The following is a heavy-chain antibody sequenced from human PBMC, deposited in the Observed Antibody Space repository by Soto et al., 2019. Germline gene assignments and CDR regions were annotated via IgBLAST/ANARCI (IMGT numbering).Heavy chain of an antibody. V-gene: IGHV1-69*06. CDR2: IIPIFGTA. D-gene: IGHD6-13*01. CDR1: GGTFSRHA. J-gene: IGHJ6*02. CDR3: ARFEALVSRYYYGMDV. Sequence: QVQLVQSGAEVRKPGSSVKVSCKASGGTFSRHAISWVRQAPGQGLEWMGGIIPIFGTANYAQKFQGRVTITADKSTSTAYMELSSLRSEDTAVYYCARFEALVSRYYYGMDVWGQGTTVTVSS.